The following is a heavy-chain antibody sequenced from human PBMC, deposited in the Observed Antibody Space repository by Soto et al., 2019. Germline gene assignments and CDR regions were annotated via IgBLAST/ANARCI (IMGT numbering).Heavy chain of an antibody. Sequence: SETLSLTCTVSGGSISSSSYYWGWIRQPPGKGLEWIGSIYYRGSTYYNPSLKSRVTISVDTSKNQFSLKLSSVTAADTAVYYCARDFIYDSSGPQGIGGQRHYYYGMDVWGQGNTVTVSS. D-gene: IGHD3-22*01. CDR3: ARDFIYDSSGPQGIGGQRHYYYGMDV. CDR2: IYYRGST. V-gene: IGHV4-39*02. J-gene: IGHJ6*02. CDR1: GGSISSSSYY.